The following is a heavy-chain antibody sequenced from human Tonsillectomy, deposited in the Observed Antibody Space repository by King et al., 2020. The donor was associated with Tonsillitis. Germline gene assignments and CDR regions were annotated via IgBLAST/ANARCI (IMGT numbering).Heavy chain of an antibody. V-gene: IGHV3-23*03. J-gene: IGHJ4*02. D-gene: IGHD4-23*01. Sequence: VQLVESGGGLVQPRGSLRLSCAASGFTFSSYAMSWVRQAPGKGLEWVSVIYSGGSSTYYADSVKGRFTISRDNSKNTLYLQMNSLRAEDTAVYYCAKLRSWGGNSEVYFDYWGQGTLVTVSS. CDR3: AKLRSWGGNSEVYFDY. CDR1: GFTFSSYA. CDR2: IYSGGSST.